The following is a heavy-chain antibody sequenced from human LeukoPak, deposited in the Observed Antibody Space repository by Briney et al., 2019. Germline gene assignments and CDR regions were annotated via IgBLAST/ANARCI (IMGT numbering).Heavy chain of an antibody. V-gene: IGHV4-39*01. Sequence: SETLSLTCTVSGGSISSSSYYWGWIRQPPGKGLEWIGSFYYTGSTYYNPSLKSRDAIFVDTSKNQFSLQLSSVTAADTAVYYCARHALRYFDWFDYWGQGALVTVSS. CDR1: GGSISSSSYY. J-gene: IGHJ4*02. CDR3: ARHALRYFDWFDY. D-gene: IGHD3-9*01. CDR2: FYYTGST.